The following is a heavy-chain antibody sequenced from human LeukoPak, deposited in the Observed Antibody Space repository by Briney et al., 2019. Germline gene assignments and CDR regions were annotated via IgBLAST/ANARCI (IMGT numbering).Heavy chain of an antibody. V-gene: IGHV3-21*01. CDR1: GFTFSSYS. CDR3: AELGITMIGGV. CDR2: ISSSSSYI. J-gene: IGHJ6*04. D-gene: IGHD3-10*02. Sequence: GGFLRLSCAASGFTFSSYSMNWVRQAPGKGLEWVSSISSSSSYIYYADSVKGRFTISRDIAKNSLYLQMNSLRAEDTAVYYCAELGITMIGGVWGKGTTVTISS.